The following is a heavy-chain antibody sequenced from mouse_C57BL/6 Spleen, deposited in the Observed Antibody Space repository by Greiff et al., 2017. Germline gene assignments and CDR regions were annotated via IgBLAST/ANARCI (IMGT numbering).Heavy chain of an antibody. CDR3: ARDFDYVGAPDY. CDR1: GYAFSSYW. D-gene: IGHD2-4*01. V-gene: IGHV1-80*01. J-gene: IGHJ2*01. CDR2: IYPGDGDT. Sequence: VQLQQSGAELVKPGASVKISCKASGYAFSSYWMNWVKQRPGKGLEWIGQIYPGDGDTNYNGKFKGKATLTADKSSSTAYMQLSSLTSEDSAVYFCARDFDYVGAPDYWGQGTTLTVSS.